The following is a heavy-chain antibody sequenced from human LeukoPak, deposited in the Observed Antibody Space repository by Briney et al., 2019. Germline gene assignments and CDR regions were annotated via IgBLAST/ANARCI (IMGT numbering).Heavy chain of an antibody. Sequence: GGSLRLSCAASGFTFSSYGMHWVRQAPGKGLEWVAVIWYDGSNKYYADSVKGRFTISRDNSKNTLYLQMNSLRAEDTAVYYCARDRDFYYYDSSGPPDYWGQGTLVTVSS. V-gene: IGHV3-33*01. CDR1: GFTFSSYG. D-gene: IGHD3-22*01. CDR2: IWYDGSNK. CDR3: ARDRDFYYYDSSGPPDY. J-gene: IGHJ4*02.